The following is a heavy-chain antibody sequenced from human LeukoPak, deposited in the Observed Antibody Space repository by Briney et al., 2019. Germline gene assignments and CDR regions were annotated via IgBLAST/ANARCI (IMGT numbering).Heavy chain of an antibody. CDR1: GFTFSSYW. CDR2: ISSDASST. CDR3: ARARGYYYDSFDY. J-gene: IGHJ4*02. Sequence: GGSLRLSCAASGFTFSSYWMHWVRQAPGKGLVWVSRISSDASSTSYADSVKGRFTMYRDNAENTLFLQMNSLTADDTAVYYCARARGYYYDSFDYWGQGTLVTVSS. D-gene: IGHD3-22*01. V-gene: IGHV3-74*01.